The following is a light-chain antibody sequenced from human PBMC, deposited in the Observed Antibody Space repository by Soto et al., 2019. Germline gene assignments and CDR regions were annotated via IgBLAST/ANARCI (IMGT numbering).Light chain of an antibody. CDR3: HQDDSSPLT. V-gene: IGKV3-20*01. J-gene: IGKJ4*01. CDR1: QSVSSSY. Sequence: EIVLTQSPGTLYLSTGERATLSCRASQSVSSSYLAWYQQKPGQAPRLLIYGASSRATGIPDRFSGSGAGTDVTLTLSRLEPEGCSVYYCHQDDSSPLTFGGGTKGEIK. CDR2: GAS.